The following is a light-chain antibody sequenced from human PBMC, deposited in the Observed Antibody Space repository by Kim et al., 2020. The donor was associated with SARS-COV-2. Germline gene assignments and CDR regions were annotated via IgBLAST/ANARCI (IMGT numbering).Light chain of an antibody. CDR3: ETWDSNTRV. Sequence: SSVQLTCTLSSGHSSYIIAWHQQQPGKGPRYLMKLEGSGSYNKGSGVPDRFSGSSSGADRYLTISNLQSEDEADYYCETWDSNTRVFGGGTQLTVL. CDR1: SGHSSYI. V-gene: IGLV4-60*03. J-gene: IGLJ3*02. CDR2: LEGSGSY.